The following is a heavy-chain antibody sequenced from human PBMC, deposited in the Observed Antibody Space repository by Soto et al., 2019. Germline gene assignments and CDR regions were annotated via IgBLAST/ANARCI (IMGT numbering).Heavy chain of an antibody. J-gene: IGHJ6*02. CDR3: ARAADCSGGSCYSYGMDV. D-gene: IGHD2-15*01. V-gene: IGHV1-69*01. CDR2: IIPIFGTA. CDR1: GGTFSSYA. Sequence: QVQLVQSGAEVKKPGSSVKVPCKASGGTFSSYAISWVRQAPGQGLEWMGGIIPIFGTANYAQKFQGRVTITADESTSTAYMELSSLRSEDTAVYYCARAADCSGGSCYSYGMDVWGQGTTVTVSS.